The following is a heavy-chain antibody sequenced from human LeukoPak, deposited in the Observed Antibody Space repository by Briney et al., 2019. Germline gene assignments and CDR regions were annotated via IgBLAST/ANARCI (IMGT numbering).Heavy chain of an antibody. Sequence: PGGSLRLSCAASGFTFSSYAMSWVRQAPGKGLGWVSAISGSGGSTYYADSVKGRFTISRDNSKNTLYLQMNSLRAEDTAVYYCAKAGEWELEWQDNWFDPWGQGTLVTASS. D-gene: IGHD1-26*01. CDR2: ISGSGGST. CDR1: GFTFSSYA. J-gene: IGHJ5*02. CDR3: AKAGEWELEWQDNWFDP. V-gene: IGHV3-23*01.